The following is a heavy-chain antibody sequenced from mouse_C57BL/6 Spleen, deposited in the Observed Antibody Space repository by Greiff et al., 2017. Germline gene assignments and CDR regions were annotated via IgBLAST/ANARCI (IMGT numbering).Heavy chain of an antibody. J-gene: IGHJ2*01. CDR2: IYPSDSET. Sequence: VQLQQPGAELVRPGSSVKLSCKASGYTFTSYWMDWVKQRPGQGLEWIGNIYPSDSETHYNQKFKDKATLTVDKSSSTAYMQLSSLTSEDSAVYYCAREKGLRQYYFDYWGQGTTLTVSS. CDR1: GYTFTSYW. D-gene: IGHD2-4*01. CDR3: AREKGLRQYYFDY. V-gene: IGHV1-61*01.